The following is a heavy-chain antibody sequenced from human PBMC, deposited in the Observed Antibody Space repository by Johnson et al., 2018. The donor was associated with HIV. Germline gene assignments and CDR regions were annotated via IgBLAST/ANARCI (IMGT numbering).Heavy chain of an antibody. J-gene: IGHJ3*02. V-gene: IGHV3-15*01. CDR3: TTDPTSILWFREVGRDAFDI. CDR2: IKSKTDGGTT. CDR1: GFTCSSYA. D-gene: IGHD3-10*01. Sequence: VQLVESGGGVVQPGRSLRLSCAASGFTCSSYAMHWVRQAPGKGLEWVGRIKSKTDGGTTDYAAPVKGRFTISRDDSKNTLYLQMNSLKTEDTAVYYCTTDPTSILWFREVGRDAFDIWGQGTMVTVSS.